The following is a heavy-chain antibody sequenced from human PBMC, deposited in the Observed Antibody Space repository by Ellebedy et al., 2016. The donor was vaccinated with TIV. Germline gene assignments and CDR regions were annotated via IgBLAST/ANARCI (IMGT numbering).Heavy chain of an antibody. CDR1: GVSISSFY. Sequence: SETLSLXXTVSGVSISSFYWSWIRQSPGKGLEWIGNVFNSGSTNYNPSLKSRVTISVDTSKNQFSLRLSSVTAADTGVYYCARTTAFDVWGQGTMVTVSS. D-gene: IGHD1-14*01. CDR2: VFNSGST. CDR3: ARTTAFDV. V-gene: IGHV4-59*01. J-gene: IGHJ3*01.